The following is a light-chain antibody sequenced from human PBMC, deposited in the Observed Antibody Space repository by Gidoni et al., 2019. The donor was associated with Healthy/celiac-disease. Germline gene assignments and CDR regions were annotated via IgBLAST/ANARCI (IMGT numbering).Light chain of an antibody. V-gene: IGKV1-5*03. J-gene: IGKJ1*01. CDR1: QSISSC. CDR3: QQYNSNSPWT. Sequence: EIQLTQSPSTLSSSVGDRVTITCRTSQSISSCLAWYHQKPAKAPKLLIYKASSLESGVPSRCISSGSWTKFTLTISSLQPADFAAYYYQQYNSNSPWTFGQGTRVEIK. CDR2: KAS.